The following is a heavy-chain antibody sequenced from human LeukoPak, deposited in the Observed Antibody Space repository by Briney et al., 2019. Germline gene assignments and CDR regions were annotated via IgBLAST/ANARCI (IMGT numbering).Heavy chain of an antibody. CDR2: VYYTGST. CDR3: ARAPRYCSSTNCYMTHFDY. D-gene: IGHD2-2*02. CDR1: GGSISSYY. Sequence: SETLSLTCTVSGGSISSYYWSWIRQPPGKGLEWIGSVYYTGSTYYNPSLKSRVTISVDTSKNQFSLKLSSVTAADTAVYYCARAPRYCSSTNCYMTHFDYWGQGTLVTVSS. V-gene: IGHV4-39*07. J-gene: IGHJ4*02.